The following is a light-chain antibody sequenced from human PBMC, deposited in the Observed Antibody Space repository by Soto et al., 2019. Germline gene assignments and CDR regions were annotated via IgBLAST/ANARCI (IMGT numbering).Light chain of an antibody. CDR2: WAS. CDR3: QQYFSTPLN. Sequence: DIVMTQSPDSLAVSLGERATINCKSSQSVLYSSNNKNYLAWYQQKPGHPPKLLIYWASTRESGVPDRFSGSGSGTDFTLTISSLQAEDVAVYYCQQYFSTPLNFDPGTKVDIK. V-gene: IGKV4-1*01. CDR1: QSVLYSSNNKNY. J-gene: IGKJ3*01.